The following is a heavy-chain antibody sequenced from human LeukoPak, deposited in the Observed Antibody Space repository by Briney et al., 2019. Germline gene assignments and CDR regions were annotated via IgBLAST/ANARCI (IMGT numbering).Heavy chain of an antibody. CDR1: GYTFTSYD. CDR2: MNPNRGNT. V-gene: IGHV1-8*03. D-gene: IGHD4-17*01. CDR3: ARGMIFYGDYGDY. J-gene: IGHJ4*02. Sequence: ASVKVSCKASGYTFTSYDINWVRQATGQGLEWMGWMNPNRGNTGYAQKFQGRVTITRNTSISTAYMELSSLRSEDKAVYYCARGMIFYGDYGDYWGQGTLVTVSS.